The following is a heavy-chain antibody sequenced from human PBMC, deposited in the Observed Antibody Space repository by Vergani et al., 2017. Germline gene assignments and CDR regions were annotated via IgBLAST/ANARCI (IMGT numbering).Heavy chain of an antibody. J-gene: IGHJ6*02. Sequence: QVQLVQSGAEVKKPGASVKVSCKASGYTFTSYDINWVRQATGQGLEWMGWMNPNSGNTGYAQKFQGRVTMTRNPSISTAYMELSSLRSEDTAVYYCARGGVVPPDWYYYYGMDVWGQGTTVTVSS. V-gene: IGHV1-8*01. CDR1: GYTFTSYD. D-gene: IGHD2-21*01. CDR2: MNPNSGNT. CDR3: ARGGVVPPDWYYYYGMDV.